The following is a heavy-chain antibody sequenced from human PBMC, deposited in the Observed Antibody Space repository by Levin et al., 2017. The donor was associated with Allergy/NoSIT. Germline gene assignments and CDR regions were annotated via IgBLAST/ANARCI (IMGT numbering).Heavy chain of an antibody. J-gene: IGHJ4*02. D-gene: IGHD3-10*01. CDR3: ARETSSMVRGVIINDYFDY. CDR2: TYYRFKWDN. CDR1: GDSVSSNSAA. V-gene: IGHV6-1*01. Sequence: SQTLSLTCAISGDSVSSNSAAWNWIRQSPSRGLEWLGRTYYRFKWDNDYAVSVKSRITINPDTSKNQFSLQLNSVTPEDTAVYYCARETSSMVRGVIINDYFDYWGQGTLVTVSS.